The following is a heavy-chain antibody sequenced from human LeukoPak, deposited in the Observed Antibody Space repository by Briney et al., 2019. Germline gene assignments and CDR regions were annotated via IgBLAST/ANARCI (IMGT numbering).Heavy chain of an antibody. Sequence: PGGSLRLSCAASGFTFSNAWMSWVRQAPGKGLEWVGRIKSKTDGGTTDYAAPVKGRFAISRGDSTNTLFLQINSLKTDDTAVYYCTQDPIPRPYCSGGSCYDWFDPWGQGTLVTVSS. CDR1: GFTFSNAW. J-gene: IGHJ5*02. D-gene: IGHD2-15*01. V-gene: IGHV3-15*01. CDR2: IKSKTDGGTT. CDR3: TQDPIPRPYCSGGSCYDWFDP.